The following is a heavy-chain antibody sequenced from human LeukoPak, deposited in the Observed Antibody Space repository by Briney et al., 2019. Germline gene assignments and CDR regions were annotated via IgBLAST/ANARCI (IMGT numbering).Heavy chain of an antibody. J-gene: IGHJ5*02. CDR3: ARDSSSWEVSSDNWFDP. Sequence: GASVKVSCKASGGTFSSYAISWVRQAPGQGLEWMGWINPNSGGTNYAQKFQGRVTMTRDTSISTAYMELSRLRSDDTAAYYCARDSSSWEVSSDNWFDPWGQGTLVTVSS. V-gene: IGHV1-2*02. CDR1: GGTFSSYA. D-gene: IGHD6-13*01. CDR2: INPNSGGT.